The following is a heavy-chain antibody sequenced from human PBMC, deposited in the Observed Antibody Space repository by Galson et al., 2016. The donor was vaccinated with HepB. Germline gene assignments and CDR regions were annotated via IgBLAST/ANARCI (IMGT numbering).Heavy chain of an antibody. CDR1: GDSVSSNTAV. V-gene: IGHV6-1*01. Sequence: CAISGDSVSSNTAVWSWFRQSPSRGLEWLGRTYFRSIWYHEYAPSLKSRIAVYPDTSKNQFSLQLNSVTPEDTAVYYCARGHCYGAICQPAFDFWGQGSLVTVSS. CDR3: ARGHCYGAICQPAFDF. CDR2: TYFRSIWYH. J-gene: IGHJ4*02. D-gene: IGHD4/OR15-4a*01.